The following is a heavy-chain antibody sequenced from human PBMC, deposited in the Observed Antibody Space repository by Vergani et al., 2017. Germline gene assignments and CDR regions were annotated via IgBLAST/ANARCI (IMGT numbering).Heavy chain of an antibody. V-gene: IGHV1-18*01. CDR1: GYTFTSYG. J-gene: IGHJ6*02. CDR2: ISSYNDHT. CDR3: ARGGSCRGYSCNSGYGDDFYYYGMDV. Sequence: QVQLVQSGTEVRKPGASVKVSCKASGYTFTSYGLSWVRQAPGQGLEWMGWISSYNDHTNYAQKFRGRVTMTTDTSTKTAYIELRSLRSDDTAVYYCARGGSCRGYSCNSGYGDDFYYYGMDVWGQGTTVIVSS. D-gene: IGHD2-15*01.